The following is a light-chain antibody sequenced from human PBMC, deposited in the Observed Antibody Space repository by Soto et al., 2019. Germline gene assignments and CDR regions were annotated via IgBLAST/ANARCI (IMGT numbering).Light chain of an antibody. J-gene: IGKJ1*01. CDR3: QQYNNWPRT. CDR2: GAS. V-gene: IGKV3-15*01. Sequence: TPSPSPLSVSPGARATLSCGASQSVSSNLAWYQQKPGQAPRLLIYGASTRATGIPARFSGSGSGTEFTLTISSLQSEDFAVYYCQQYNNWPRTFGQGTKVAIK. CDR1: QSVSSN.